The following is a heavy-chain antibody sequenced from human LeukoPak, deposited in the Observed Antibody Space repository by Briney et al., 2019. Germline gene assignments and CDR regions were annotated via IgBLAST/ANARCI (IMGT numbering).Heavy chain of an antibody. V-gene: IGHV4-4*02. CDR3: ARDSRNFDWLSRGYGMDV. Sequence: SETLSLTCTVSGGSISSSNWWSWVRQPPGKGLEWIGEIYHSGSTNYNPSLKSRVTISVDKSKNQFSLKLSSVTAADTAVYYCARDSRNFDWLSRGYGMDVWGQGTTVTVSS. J-gene: IGHJ6*02. CDR1: GGSISSSNW. D-gene: IGHD3-9*01. CDR2: IYHSGST.